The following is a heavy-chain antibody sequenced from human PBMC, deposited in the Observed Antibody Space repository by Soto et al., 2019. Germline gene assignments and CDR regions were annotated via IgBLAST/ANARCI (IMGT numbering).Heavy chain of an antibody. CDR2: INPSGGST. CDR3: ARQAKYCSGGSCYNDY. J-gene: IGHJ4*02. CDR1: GYTFTSYY. Sequence: ASVKVSCNASGYTFTSYYMHWVRQAPGQGLEWMGIINPSGGSTTYAQNFQGRVTMTRDTSTSTVYMELSSLRSEDTAVYYCARQAKYCSGGSCYNDYWGQGTLVTVSS. V-gene: IGHV1-46*01. D-gene: IGHD2-15*01.